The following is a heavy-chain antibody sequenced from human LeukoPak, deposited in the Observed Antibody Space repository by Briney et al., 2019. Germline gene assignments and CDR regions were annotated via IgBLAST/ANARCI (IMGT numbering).Heavy chain of an antibody. CDR2: IIPVFGTT. Sequence: SVKVSCKASGGTFSSYAISWVRQAPGQGLEWMGGIIPVFGTTKYAQRFQGRVTITADESTSTAYMELSSLRSEDTAVYYCATDRESGGYQLLWYWGQGTLVIVSS. J-gene: IGHJ4*02. CDR3: ATDRESGGYQLLWY. CDR1: GGTFSSYA. V-gene: IGHV1-69*13. D-gene: IGHD2-2*01.